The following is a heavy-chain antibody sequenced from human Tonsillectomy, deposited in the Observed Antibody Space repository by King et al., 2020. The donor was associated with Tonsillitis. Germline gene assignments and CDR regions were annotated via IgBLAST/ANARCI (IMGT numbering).Heavy chain of an antibody. D-gene: IGHD2-15*01. Sequence: QLVQSGSELKKPGASVKVSCKASGYTFTSYAMNWVRQAPGQGLEWMGWINTNTGNPTYAQGFTRRFVFSLDTSVSTAYLQISSLKAEDTAVYYCARDRTMGYCSGGSCYSAAFDIWGQGTMVTVSS. CDR1: GYTFTSYA. CDR2: INTNTGNP. CDR3: ARDRTMGYCSGGSCYSAAFDI. V-gene: IGHV7-4-1*02. J-gene: IGHJ3*02.